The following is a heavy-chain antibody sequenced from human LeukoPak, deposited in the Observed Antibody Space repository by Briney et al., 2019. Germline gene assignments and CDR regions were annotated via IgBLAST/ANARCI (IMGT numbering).Heavy chain of an antibody. Sequence: SGPTLVKPTQTLTLTCTFSGFSLSTSGVGVGWIRQPPGKALEWLALIYWNDDKRYSPSLKSRLTISKDTSKSQVVLTMTNMDPVDTATYYCARSYSDYDYFNNWFDPWGQGTLVTVSS. CDR1: GFSLSTSGVG. CDR3: ARSYSDYDYFNNWFDP. J-gene: IGHJ5*02. V-gene: IGHV2-5*01. D-gene: IGHD5-12*01. CDR2: IYWNDDK.